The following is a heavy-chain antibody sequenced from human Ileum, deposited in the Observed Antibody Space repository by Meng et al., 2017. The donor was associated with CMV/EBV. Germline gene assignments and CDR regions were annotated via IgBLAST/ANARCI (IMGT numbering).Heavy chain of an antibody. CDR2: ICGTGTI. CDR1: GGSISTYG. J-gene: IGHJ5*02. CDR3: ARRVREVRERSWENWLTP. D-gene: IGHD3-10*01. Sequence: HVPLPLSGPGLSIPSDTPSLICPVSGGSISTYGWNWILQSAGKRLPWVGRICGTGTIQYNPSFKSRLTLSLDTSKSQFSLRLPSVTAAYTAVYFCARRVREVRERSWENWLTPWGQGILVTVSS. V-gene: IGHV4-4*07.